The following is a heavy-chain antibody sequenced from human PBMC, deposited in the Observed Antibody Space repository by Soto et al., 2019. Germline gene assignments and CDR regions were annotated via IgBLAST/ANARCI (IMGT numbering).Heavy chain of an antibody. CDR1: GFTFSGYG. D-gene: IGHD6-19*01. Sequence: GGSLRLSCAASGFTFSGYGMHWVRQPPGKGLEWVALISYDGSDKNYVDSVKGRFTISRDTSKNTLYLQMNSLRTEDTAVYYCAKGQWPYKDYNYYGVDVWGQGTTVPVSS. CDR2: ISYDGSDK. V-gene: IGHV3-30*18. J-gene: IGHJ6*02. CDR3: AKGQWPYKDYNYYGVDV.